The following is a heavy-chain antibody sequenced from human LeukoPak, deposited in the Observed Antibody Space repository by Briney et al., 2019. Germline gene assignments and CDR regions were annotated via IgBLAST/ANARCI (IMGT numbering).Heavy chain of an antibody. CDR2: ISAYNGNT. V-gene: IGHV1-18*04. Sequence: ASVKVSCKASGYTFTSYYMHWVRQAPGQGLEWMGWISAYNGNTNYAQKLQGRVTMTTDTSTSTAYMELRSLRSDDTAVYYCARVGYYDSSGYYYYYYYMDVWGKGTTVTISS. CDR1: GYTFTSYY. D-gene: IGHD3-22*01. J-gene: IGHJ6*03. CDR3: ARVGYYDSSGYYYYYYYMDV.